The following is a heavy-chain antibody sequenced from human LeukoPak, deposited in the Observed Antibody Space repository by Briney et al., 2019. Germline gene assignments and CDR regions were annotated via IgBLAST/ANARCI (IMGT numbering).Heavy chain of an antibody. D-gene: IGHD3-22*01. CDR3: ARGLQYSSAGDY. Sequence: SETLSLTRAVYGGSFSGYYWSWIRQPPGKGLEWIGEINHSGSTNNNPSLKSRVAISVDTSKNQFSLRLSSVTAADTAVYYCARGLQYSSAGDYWGQGTLVTVSS. J-gene: IGHJ4*02. V-gene: IGHV4-34*01. CDR1: GGSFSGYY. CDR2: INHSGST.